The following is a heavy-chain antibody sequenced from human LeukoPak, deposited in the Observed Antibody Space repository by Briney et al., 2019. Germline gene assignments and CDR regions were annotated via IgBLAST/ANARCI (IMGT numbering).Heavy chain of an antibody. Sequence: NTSQTLSLTCTVSGGSISSGGYYWSWIRQHPGKGLEWIGYIYYSGSTYYNPSLKSRATISVDTSKNQFSLKLSPVTAADTAVYYCARHGGGGESYPRVFDYWGRGNLVTVSS. J-gene: IGHJ4*02. CDR3: ARHGGGGESYPRVFDY. V-gene: IGHV4-31*03. CDR1: GGSISSGGYY. CDR2: IYYSGST. D-gene: IGHD1-26*01.